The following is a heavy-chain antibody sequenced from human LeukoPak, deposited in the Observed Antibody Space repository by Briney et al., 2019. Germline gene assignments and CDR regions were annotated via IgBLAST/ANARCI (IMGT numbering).Heavy chain of an antibody. V-gene: IGHV3-21*01. CDR3: ARDLGYYDFWSGYYTRTTSDWFDP. D-gene: IGHD3-3*01. CDR1: GFTFSSYS. J-gene: IGHJ5*02. Sequence: PGGSLRLSCAASGFTFSSYSMNWVRQAPGKGLEWVSSISSSSSYIYYADSVKGRFTISRDNAKNSLYLQMNSLRAEDTAVCYCARDLGYYDFWSGYYTRTTSDWFDPWGQGTLVTVSS. CDR2: ISSSSSYI.